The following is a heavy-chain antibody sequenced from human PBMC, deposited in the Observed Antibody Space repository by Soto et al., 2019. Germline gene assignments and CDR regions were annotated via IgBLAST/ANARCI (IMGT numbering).Heavy chain of an antibody. J-gene: IGHJ5*02. Sequence: SETLSLTCAVYGGSFSGYYWSWIRQSPGKGLEWIGEINYSGSTKYNPSLKSRVTISVDTSKNQFSLKLSSVTAADTAVYYCARALPYYDSSGYRLGYNWFDPWGQGTPVTVSS. CDR3: ARALPYYDSSGYRLGYNWFDP. V-gene: IGHV4-34*01. CDR1: GGSFSGYY. CDR2: INYSGST. D-gene: IGHD3-22*01.